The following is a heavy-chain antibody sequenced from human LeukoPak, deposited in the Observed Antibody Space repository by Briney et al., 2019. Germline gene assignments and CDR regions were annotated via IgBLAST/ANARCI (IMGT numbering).Heavy chain of an antibody. D-gene: IGHD3-3*01. CDR3: ARDGGTDTYYDLWSGYHWYYMDV. CDR1: GGSISSHY. CDR2: IYYSGST. V-gene: IGHV4-59*11. Sequence: SETLSLTCTVSGGSISSHYWSWIRQPPGKGLEWIGYIYYSGSTNYNPSLKSRVTISVDTSKNQFSLKLSSVTAADTAVYYCARDGGTDTYYDLWSGYHWYYMDVWGKGTTVTVSS. J-gene: IGHJ6*03.